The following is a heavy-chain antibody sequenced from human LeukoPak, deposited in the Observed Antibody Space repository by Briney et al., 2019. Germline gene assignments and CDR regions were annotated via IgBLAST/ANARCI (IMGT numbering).Heavy chain of an antibody. D-gene: IGHD6-13*01. J-gene: IGHJ6*03. Sequence: ETLSLTCAVYDGSLSGYYWSWVRQAPGKGLEWVANIKQDGSEKYYVDSVKGRFTISRDNAKNSLYLQMNSLRAEDTAVYYCARERQQLGKYYYYMDVWGKGTTVTVSS. V-gene: IGHV3-7*01. CDR3: ARERQQLGKYYYYMDV. CDR2: IKQDGSEK. CDR1: DGSLSGYY.